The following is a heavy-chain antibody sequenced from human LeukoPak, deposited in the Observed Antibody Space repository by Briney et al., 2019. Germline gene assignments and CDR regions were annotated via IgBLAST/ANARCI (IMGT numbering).Heavy chain of an antibody. J-gene: IGHJ5*02. D-gene: IGHD6-19*01. CDR1: GFTFSSYG. CDR3: ARDAIAVAGTRWFDP. V-gene: IGHV3-33*01. CDR2: IWYDGSNK. Sequence: GGSLRLSCAASGFTFSSYGMHWVRQAPGKGLEWEAVIWYDGSNKYYADSVKGRFTISRDNSKNTLYLQMNSLRAEDTAVYYCARDAIAVAGTRWFDPWGQGTLVTVSS.